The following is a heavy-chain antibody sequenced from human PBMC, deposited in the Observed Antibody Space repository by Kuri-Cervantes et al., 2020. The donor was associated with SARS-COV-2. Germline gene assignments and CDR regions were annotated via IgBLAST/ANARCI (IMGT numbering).Heavy chain of an antibody. Sequence: GGSLRLSCAASGFTFSSYAMSWVRQAPGKGLEWVSAISGSGGSTYYAGSVKGRFTISRDNSKNTLYLQMNSLRAEDTAVYYCAKLPVRYQLLYGYYYYMDVWGKGTTVTVSS. CDR2: ISGSGGST. CDR1: GFTFSSYA. V-gene: IGHV3-23*01. CDR3: AKLPVRYQLLYGYYYYMDV. D-gene: IGHD2-2*02. J-gene: IGHJ6*03.